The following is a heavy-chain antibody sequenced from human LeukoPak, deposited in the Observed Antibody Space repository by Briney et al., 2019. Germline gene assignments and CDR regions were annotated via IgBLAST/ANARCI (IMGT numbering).Heavy chain of an antibody. CDR1: GFSFSSFW. CDR3: TRDIGGRSAY. Sequence: PGGSLRLSCEASGFSFSSFWMHWVRQAPGEGLVWVSRLNEDGGITNYADFAKGRFTISRDNARNTLYPQMNSLSADDTAVYYCTRDIGGRSAYWGQGTLVTVSS. J-gene: IGHJ4*02. D-gene: IGHD3-16*01. CDR2: LNEDGGIT. V-gene: IGHV3-74*01.